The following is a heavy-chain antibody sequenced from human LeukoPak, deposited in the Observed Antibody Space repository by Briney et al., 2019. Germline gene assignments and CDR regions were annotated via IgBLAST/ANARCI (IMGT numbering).Heavy chain of an antibody. CDR1: SGSLGSYY. J-gene: IGHJ4*02. V-gene: IGHV4-4*07. CDR2: IYTSGST. D-gene: IGHD6-6*01. CDR3: AREFSGTSIAARVFDS. Sequence: SETPSLTCTVSSGSLGSYYWNWLRQPAGKGLEWIGHIYTSGSTNYNPSLKSRVTMSLDTSKNQFSLNLSSVTAADTAIYYCAREFSGTSIAARVFDSWGQGTLVTVSS.